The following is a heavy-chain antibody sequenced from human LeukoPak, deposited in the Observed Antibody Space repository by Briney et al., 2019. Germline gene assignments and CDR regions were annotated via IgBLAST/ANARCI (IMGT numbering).Heavy chain of an antibody. CDR2: IYSGGST. Sequence: GGSLRLSCAASGFTVSSNYMSWVRQAPWKGLEWVSVIYSGGSTYYADSVKGRFTISRDNSKNTLYLQMNSLRAEDTAVYYCARDVIYDFWSGSKGTFDYWGQGTLVTVSS. D-gene: IGHD3-3*01. J-gene: IGHJ4*02. CDR1: GFTVSSNY. CDR3: ARDVIYDFWSGSKGTFDY. V-gene: IGHV3-66*02.